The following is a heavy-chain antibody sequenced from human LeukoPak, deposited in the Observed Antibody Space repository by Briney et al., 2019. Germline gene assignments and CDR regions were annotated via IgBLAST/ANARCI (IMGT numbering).Heavy chain of an antibody. CDR3: AQQFSYGFDI. D-gene: IGHD2/OR15-2a*01. J-gene: IGHJ3*02. CDR1: GLTFTKNW. Sequence: GGSLRLSCVVSGLTFTKNWMSWVRQAPGKGLEWVANMKEDGSEKYYVDSVKGRFTISRDNPRNSLYLQMSSLRAEDTAVYYCAQQFSYGFDIWGQGTIVTVSS. CDR2: MKEDGSEK. V-gene: IGHV3-7*01.